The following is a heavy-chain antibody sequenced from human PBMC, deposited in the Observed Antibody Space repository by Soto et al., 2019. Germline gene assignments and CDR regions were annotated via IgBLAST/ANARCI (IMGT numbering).Heavy chain of an antibody. V-gene: IGHV3-64*01. D-gene: IGHD6-13*01. CDR2: ISSNGGST. J-gene: IGHJ4*02. CDR1: GFTFSSYA. CDR3: ARDPRKKGYSSNSLYYFDY. Sequence: PGGSLRLSCAASGFTFSSYAMHWVRQAPGKGLEYVSAISSNGGSTYYANSVKGRFTTSRDNSKNTLYLQMGSLRAEGMAVYYYARDPRKKGYSSNSLYYFDYWGQGTLVTVSS.